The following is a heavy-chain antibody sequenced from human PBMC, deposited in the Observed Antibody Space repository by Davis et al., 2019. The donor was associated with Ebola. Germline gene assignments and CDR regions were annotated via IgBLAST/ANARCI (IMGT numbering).Heavy chain of an antibody. CDR2: ISGSGGST. CDR3: AREGSDIVVVPAAIGVRYYYYMDV. D-gene: IGHD2-2*01. CDR1: EFTFSSYA. J-gene: IGHJ6*03. V-gene: IGHV3-23*01. Sequence: GGSLRLSCAASEFTFSSYAMRWVRQAPGKGLEWVSAISGSGGSTYYADSVKGRFTISRDNAKNTLYLQMNSLRDEDTAVYNGAREGSDIVVVPAAIGVRYYYYMDVWGKGTTVTVSS.